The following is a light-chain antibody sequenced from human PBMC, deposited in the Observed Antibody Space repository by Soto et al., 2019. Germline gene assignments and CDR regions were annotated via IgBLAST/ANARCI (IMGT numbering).Light chain of an antibody. V-gene: IGKV3-15*01. CDR1: QSVSSN. J-gene: IGKJ1*01. Sequence: EIVMTQSPATLSVSPGERATLSCRASQSVSSNLAWYQQKPGQAPRLLIYGASTRATGIPARFSGSGSGTEFPLTISSVQSEDFAVYYCQQYNNWPRTFGQGTKVEIK. CDR2: GAS. CDR3: QQYNNWPRT.